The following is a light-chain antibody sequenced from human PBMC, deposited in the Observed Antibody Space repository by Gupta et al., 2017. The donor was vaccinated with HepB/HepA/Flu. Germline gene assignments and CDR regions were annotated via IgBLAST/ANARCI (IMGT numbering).Light chain of an antibody. CDR1: SGLNVGPYR. CDR3: KNWHSSAVV. CDR2: YKSDSDK. J-gene: IGLJ3*02. Sequence: QAVLTQPSSLFASPGASASLTCTLRSGLNVGPYRIYWYQQRPGSPHQYLLRYKSDSDKQQGSGVPSRFSGYKDASANAGTLLISGLQSEDEADYYSKNWHSSAVVVGGGTKLTVL. V-gene: IGLV5-45*02.